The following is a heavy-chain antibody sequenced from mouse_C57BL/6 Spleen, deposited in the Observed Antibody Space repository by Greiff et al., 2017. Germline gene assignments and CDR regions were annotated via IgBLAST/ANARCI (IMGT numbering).Heavy chain of an antibody. CDR2: IYPGSGNT. CDR1: GYSFTSYY. D-gene: IGHD1-1*01. CDR3: ARWVYYGSSYRYFDV. J-gene: IGHJ1*03. V-gene: IGHV1-66*01. Sequence: VQLQQSGPELVKPGASVKISCKASGYSFTSYYIHWVKQRPGQGLEWIGWIYPGSGNTKYNEKFKGKATLTADTSSSTAYMQLSSLTSEDSAVYYCARWVYYGSSYRYFDVWGTGTTVTVSS.